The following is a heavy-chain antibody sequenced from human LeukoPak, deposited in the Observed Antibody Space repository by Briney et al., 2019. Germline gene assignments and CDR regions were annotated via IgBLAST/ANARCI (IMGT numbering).Heavy chain of an antibody. J-gene: IGHJ3*02. V-gene: IGHV3-23*01. D-gene: IGHD2-15*01. Sequence: GGSLRLSCAASGFTFSSYAMSWVRQAPGKGLEWVSAISGSGGSTYYADSVKGRFTISRDNSKNTLYLQMNSLRAEDTAVYYCARLIFSIVVVVAATPWDAFDIWGQGTMVTVSS. CDR2: ISGSGGST. CDR3: ARLIFSIVVVVAATPWDAFDI. CDR1: GFTFSSYA.